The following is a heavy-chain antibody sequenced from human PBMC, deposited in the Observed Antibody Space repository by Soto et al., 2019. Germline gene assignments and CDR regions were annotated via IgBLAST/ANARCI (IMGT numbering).Heavy chain of an antibody. J-gene: IGHJ4*02. Sequence: GASVKVSCKASGGTFSSYAISWVRQAPGQGLEWMGGIIPIFGTANYAQKFQGRVTITADESTSTAYMELSSLRSEDTAVYYCAMFRNSGTTSPEGNYFDYWGQGTLVTVSS. CDR1: GGTFSSYA. V-gene: IGHV1-69*13. CDR3: AMFRNSGTTSPEGNYFDY. D-gene: IGHD1-7*01. CDR2: IIPIFGTA.